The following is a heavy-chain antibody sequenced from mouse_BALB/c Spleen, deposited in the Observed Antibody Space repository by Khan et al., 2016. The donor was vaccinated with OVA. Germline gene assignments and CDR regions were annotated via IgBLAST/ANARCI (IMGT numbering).Heavy chain of an antibody. J-gene: IGHJ3*01. D-gene: IGHD1-1*02. CDR3: ARFGTYVWFGY. V-gene: IGHV3-8*02. CDR2: ISYSGST. Sequence: EAQRQESGPSLVKPSQTLSLTCSVTGDSITSGYWNWIRKFPGNKLEYMGYISYSGSTYYSPSLKSRISITRDTSRNPYYLQLNSVTTEDTATYYCARFGTYVWFGYWGQGTLVTVSA. CDR1: GDSITSGY.